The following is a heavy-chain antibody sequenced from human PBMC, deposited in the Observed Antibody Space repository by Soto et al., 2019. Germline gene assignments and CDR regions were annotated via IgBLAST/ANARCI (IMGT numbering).Heavy chain of an antibody. V-gene: IGHV4-59*02. CDR1: GASVSHGY. J-gene: IGHJ5*02. Sequence: QMQLQASGPGLVKPSETLSLTCNVSGASVSHGYWSWIRQPPGKGLEWIGFMYFGGSFNYNPSLTRRASISVATAKNQCSLKLTSVTASDTAVYYCARSYYDSTGFAVDPWGQGTLVTVSS. D-gene: IGHD3-22*01. CDR3: ARSYYDSTGFAVDP. CDR2: MYFGGSF.